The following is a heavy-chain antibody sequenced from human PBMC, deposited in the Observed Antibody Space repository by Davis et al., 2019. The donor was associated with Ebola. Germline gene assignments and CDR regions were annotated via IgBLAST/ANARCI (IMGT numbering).Heavy chain of an antibody. Sequence: SETLSLTCAVSGDSISSSNWWSWIRQPPGKGLEWIGEINHSGSTNYNPSLKSRVTISVDTSKNQFSLKLSSVTAADTAVYYCARDTAMVSSRYYYYGMDVWGQGTTVTVSS. V-gene: IGHV4-4*02. CDR2: INHSGST. D-gene: IGHD5-18*01. CDR3: ARDTAMVSSRYYYYGMDV. CDR1: GDSISSSNW. J-gene: IGHJ6*02.